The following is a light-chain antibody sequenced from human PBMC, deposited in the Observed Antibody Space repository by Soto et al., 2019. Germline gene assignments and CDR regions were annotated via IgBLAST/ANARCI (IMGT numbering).Light chain of an antibody. Sequence: DLQMTQSPSTLSASVGDRVTITCRASQTLSTWLAWYQQKPGKAPNLLIYEASILESGVPSRFSGSGSGTEFTLTVSSLQPDDFATYYCQQYHAFPLSFGGGTEVEIK. V-gene: IGKV1-5*03. CDR1: QTLSTW. CDR3: QQYHAFPLS. J-gene: IGKJ4*01. CDR2: EAS.